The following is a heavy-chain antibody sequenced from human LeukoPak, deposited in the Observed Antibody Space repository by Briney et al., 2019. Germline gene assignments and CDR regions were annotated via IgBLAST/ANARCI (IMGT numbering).Heavy chain of an antibody. CDR3: ARDRQRFDY. CDR1: GYTFTSYY. V-gene: IGHV1-46*01. J-gene: IGHJ4*02. D-gene: IGHD5-18*01. CDR2: INLSGGTT. Sequence: ASVKVSCKASGYTFTSYYIHWVRQAPGQGLEWMGIINLSGGTTKYAQKFQGRLTMTRDTSTSTVYMELSSLISEDTAVYYCARDRQRFDYWGQGTLVTVSS.